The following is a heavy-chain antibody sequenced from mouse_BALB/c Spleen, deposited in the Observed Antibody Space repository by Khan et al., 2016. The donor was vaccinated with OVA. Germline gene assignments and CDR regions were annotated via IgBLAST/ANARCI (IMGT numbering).Heavy chain of an antibody. D-gene: IGHD1-1*02. V-gene: IGHV5-17*02. Sequence: EVELVESGGGLVQPGGSRKLSCAASGFTFSSFGMFWISQAPEKGLEWVAYISSGSSTFYYADTVKGRFTISRDNPKNTLFLQMTSLRSEDTAMYYCARILGIYAMDYWGQGTSVTVSS. CDR3: ARILGIYAMDY. CDR2: ISSGSSTF. CDR1: GFTFSSFG. J-gene: IGHJ4*01.